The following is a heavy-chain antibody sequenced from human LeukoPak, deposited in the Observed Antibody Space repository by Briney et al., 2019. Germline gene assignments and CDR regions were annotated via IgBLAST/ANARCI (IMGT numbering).Heavy chain of an antibody. J-gene: IGHJ4*02. CDR1: GFSFSDYT. V-gene: IGHV3-30*04. CDR3: AQWSRYFDY. CDR2: ISNDGNNK. Sequence: PGGSLRLSCAASGFSFSDYTMHWVRQAPGKGLEWVAFISNDGNNKYSADSVKGRFTISRDNSKNTLYLQMNSLRAEDTALYFCAQWSRYFDYWGQGTLVTVSS. D-gene: IGHD1-26*01.